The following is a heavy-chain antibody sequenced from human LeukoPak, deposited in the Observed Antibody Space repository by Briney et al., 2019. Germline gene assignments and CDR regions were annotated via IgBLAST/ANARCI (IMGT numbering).Heavy chain of an antibody. CDR3: ARVQSRLSWFDP. J-gene: IGHJ5*02. CDR2: IYYSGST. CDR1: GGSISSSSYY. Sequence: SETPSLTCTVSGGSISSSSYYWGWIRQPPGKGLEWIGSIYYSGSTYYNPSLKSRVTISLDTSKNQFSLKMRSVTAADTAVYYCARVQSRLSWFDPWGQGTLVTVSS. V-gene: IGHV4-39*07.